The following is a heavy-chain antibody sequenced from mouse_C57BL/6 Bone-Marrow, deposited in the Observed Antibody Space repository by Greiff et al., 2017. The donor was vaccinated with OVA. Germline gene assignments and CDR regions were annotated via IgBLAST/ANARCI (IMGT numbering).Heavy chain of an antibody. CDR3: ARKRDQYEEGLYYAMDY. J-gene: IGHJ4*01. Sequence: QVQLQQSGAELMKPGASVKLSCKATGYTFTGYWIEWVKQRPGHGLEWIGEILPGSGSTNYNEKFKGKATFTAATSSNTAYMQLSSLTTEDSAIYYDARKRDQYEEGLYYAMDYWGQGTSVTVSS. D-gene: IGHD2-14*01. CDR2: ILPGSGST. V-gene: IGHV1-9*01. CDR1: GYTFTGYW.